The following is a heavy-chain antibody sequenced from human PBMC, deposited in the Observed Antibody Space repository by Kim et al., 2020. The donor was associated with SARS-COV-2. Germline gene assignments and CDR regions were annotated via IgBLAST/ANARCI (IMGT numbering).Heavy chain of an antibody. CDR1: GFTFSGSA. CDR3: TRVPGTTLVFWDALDI. Sequence: GGSLRLSCAASGFTFSGSAMHWVRQASGKGLEWVGRIRSKANSYATAYAASVKGRFTISRDDSKTTAYLQRNSLKTEDTAVYYCTRVPGTTLVFWDALDIWGQGTMVTVSS. D-gene: IGHD1-1*01. V-gene: IGHV3-73*01. J-gene: IGHJ3*02. CDR2: IRSKANSYAT.